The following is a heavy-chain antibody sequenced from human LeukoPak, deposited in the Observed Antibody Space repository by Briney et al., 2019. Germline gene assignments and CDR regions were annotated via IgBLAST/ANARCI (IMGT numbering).Heavy chain of an antibody. V-gene: IGHV3-9*01. J-gene: IGHJ3*02. D-gene: IGHD3-10*01. Sequence: GGSLRLSCAASGFTLGDYALHWVRQFPGKGLEWVSGISWNSGSIGYADSVKGRFTISRDNAKNSLYLQMNSLRAEDTAVYYCAILPLLWFGELSASDAFDIWGQGTMVTVSS. CDR2: ISWNSGSI. CDR1: GFTLGDYA. CDR3: AILPLLWFGELSASDAFDI.